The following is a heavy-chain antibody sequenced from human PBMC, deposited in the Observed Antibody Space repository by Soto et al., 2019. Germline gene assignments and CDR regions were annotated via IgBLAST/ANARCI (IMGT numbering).Heavy chain of an antibody. CDR2: IYYSGST. D-gene: IGHD3-10*01. CDR3: AREAHGSGSYRYFDY. Sequence: QVQLQESGPGLVKPSQTLSLTCTVSGGSISSGGYYWSWIRQHPGKGLEWIGYIYYSGSTYYNPSLKSRVTISVDTSKNQFSLKLSSVTAADTAVYYCAREAHGSGSYRYFDYWGKGTLVTVSS. J-gene: IGHJ4*02. CDR1: GGSISSGGYY. V-gene: IGHV4-31*03.